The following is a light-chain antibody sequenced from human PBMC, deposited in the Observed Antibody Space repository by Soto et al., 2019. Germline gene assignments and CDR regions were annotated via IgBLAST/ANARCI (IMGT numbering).Light chain of an antibody. CDR1: QSVSSY. Sequence: EIVLTQSPATLSLSPGERATLSCRASQSVSSYLAWYQQKPGQAPRLLIYDASNRATGIPARFSGSGSGTDFTLTISSLEPEDFPVYYCQQRSNWPPYTFGQGTKLESK. J-gene: IGKJ2*01. CDR2: DAS. CDR3: QQRSNWPPYT. V-gene: IGKV3-11*01.